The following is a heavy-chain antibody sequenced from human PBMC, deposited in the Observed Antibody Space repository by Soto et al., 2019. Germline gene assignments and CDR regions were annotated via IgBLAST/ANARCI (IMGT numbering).Heavy chain of an antibody. J-gene: IGHJ4*03. D-gene: IGHD1-26*01. CDR2: IYYSGST. V-gene: IGHV4-31*03. CDR3: ARDSLLRRAFDI. CDR1: GGSISSGGYY. Sequence: PSETLSLTCTVPGGSISSGGYYWSWIRQHPGKGLEWIGYIYYSGSTYYNPSLKSRVTISVDTSKNQFSLKLSSVTAADTAVYYCARDSLLRRAFDIWGQRTLVPVSS.